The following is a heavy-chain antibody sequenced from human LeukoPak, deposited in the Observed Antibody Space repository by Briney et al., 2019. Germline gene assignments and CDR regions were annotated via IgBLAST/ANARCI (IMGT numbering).Heavy chain of an antibody. Sequence: GGSLRLSYASSVFNFERFSIHWVRQAPGKGLEWVSLAGWAGGTTFYSDSVRGRFTISRDSGRKSVYLQMNSLTTDDTAFYFCAKELDTMFFDYWGQGALVTVSS. CDR1: VFNFERFS. CDR3: AKELDTMFFDY. CDR2: AGWAGGTT. J-gene: IGHJ4*02. V-gene: IGHV3-43*01. D-gene: IGHD3-10*02.